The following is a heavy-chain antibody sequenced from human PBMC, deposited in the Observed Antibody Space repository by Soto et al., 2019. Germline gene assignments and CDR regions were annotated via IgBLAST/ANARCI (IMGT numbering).Heavy chain of an antibody. J-gene: IGHJ6*02. CDR3: AREVPRYGMDV. CDR2: ISAYNGST. V-gene: IGHV1-18*01. CDR1: GYTFTSYG. Sequence: ASVKVSCKASGYTFTSYGISWVRQAPGQGLEWMGWISAYNGSTNYAQKLQGRVTMTTDTSTSTAYMELRRLRSDDTAVYYCAREVPRYGMDVWGQGTTVTVSS.